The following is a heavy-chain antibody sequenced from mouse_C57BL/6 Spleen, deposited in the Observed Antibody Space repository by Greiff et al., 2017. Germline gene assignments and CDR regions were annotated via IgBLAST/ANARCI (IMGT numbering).Heavy chain of an antibody. V-gene: IGHV1-15*01. CDR3: TRRHYGSSPYFDY. D-gene: IGHD1-1*01. CDR2: IDPETGGT. CDR1: GYTFTDYE. J-gene: IGHJ2*01. Sequence: VQLQQSGAELVRPGASVTLSCKASGYTFTDYEMHWVKQTPVHGLEWIGAIDPETGGTAYNQKFKGKAILTADKSSSTAYMELRSLTSEDSAVYYCTRRHYGSSPYFDYWGKGTTLTVSS.